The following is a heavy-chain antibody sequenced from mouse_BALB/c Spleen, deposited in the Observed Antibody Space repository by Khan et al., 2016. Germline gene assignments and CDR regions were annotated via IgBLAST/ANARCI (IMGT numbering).Heavy chain of an antibody. CDR1: EYTFTNYG. D-gene: IGHD2-13*01. J-gene: IGHJ4*01. CDR3: ARTGDYPYYAMDY. CDR2: INTNTGEP. V-gene: IGHV9-3*02. Sequence: QIQLVQSGPELKKSGETVKISCKATEYTFTNYGMNWVKQAPGKGLKWMGWINTNTGEPTYAEEFKGRFAFSLEASASTAYLQINNLKNEDSATXFCARTGDYPYYAMDYWGQGTSVTVSS.